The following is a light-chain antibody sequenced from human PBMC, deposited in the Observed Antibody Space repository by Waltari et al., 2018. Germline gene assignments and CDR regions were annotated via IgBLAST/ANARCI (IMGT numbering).Light chain of an antibody. CDR1: QSVSSN. CDR3: QQYSEWPRT. Sequence: IVMTQSPATLSVSPGERATLSCRASQSVSSNFAWYQQKPGQAPRLLIFGASTRATGLPARFSGSGSGTEFTLTISSLQSEDFAVYYCQQYSEWPRTFGQGTKLEI. J-gene: IGKJ2*01. V-gene: IGKV3-15*01. CDR2: GAS.